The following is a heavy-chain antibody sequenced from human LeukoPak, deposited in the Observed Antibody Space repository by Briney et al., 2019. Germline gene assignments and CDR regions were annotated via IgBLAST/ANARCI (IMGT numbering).Heavy chain of an antibody. CDR1: GGSISSSSYY. CDR2: IYYSGST. Sequence: SETLSLTCTVSGGSISSSSYYWGWIRQPPGKGPEWIGSIYYSGSTYYNPSLKSRVTISVDTSKNQFSLKLSSVTAADTAVYYCARRQAVSVGGFDYWGQGTLVTVSS. V-gene: IGHV4-39*01. J-gene: IGHJ4*02. D-gene: IGHD6-19*01. CDR3: ARRQAVSVGGFDY.